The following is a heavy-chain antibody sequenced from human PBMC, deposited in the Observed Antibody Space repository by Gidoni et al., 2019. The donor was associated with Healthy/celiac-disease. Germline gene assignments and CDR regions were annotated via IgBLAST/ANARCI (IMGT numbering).Heavy chain of an antibody. V-gene: IGHV4-59*01. CDR2: IYYSGST. Sequence: QVQLQESGPGLVKPSETLSLTCTVSGGSISSYYSSWIRHPPGKGLEWIGYIYYSGSTNYNPSLKSRVTISVDTSKNQFSLKLSSVTAADTAVYYCAREPPYYDYVWGSSGGAFDIWGQGTMVTVSS. CDR1: GGSISSYY. J-gene: IGHJ3*02. CDR3: AREPPYYDYVWGSSGGAFDI. D-gene: IGHD3-16*01.